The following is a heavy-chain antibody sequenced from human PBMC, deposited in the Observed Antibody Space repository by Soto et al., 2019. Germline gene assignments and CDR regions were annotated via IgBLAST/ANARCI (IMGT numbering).Heavy chain of an antibody. D-gene: IGHD3-22*01. CDR3: AKDPTYYYDSSGQTDFDY. V-gene: IGHV3-23*01. Sequence: EVQLLESGEGLVQPGGSLRLSCAASGFTFSSYAMSWVRQAPGKGLEWVSAISGSGGSTYYADSVKGRFTISRDNSKNTLYLQMKSLRAEDTAVYYCAKDPTYYYDSSGQTDFDYWGQGTLVTVSS. J-gene: IGHJ4*02. CDR2: ISGSGGST. CDR1: GFTFSSYA.